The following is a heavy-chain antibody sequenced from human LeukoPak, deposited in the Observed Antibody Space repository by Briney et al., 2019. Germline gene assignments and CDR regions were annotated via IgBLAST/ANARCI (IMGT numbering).Heavy chain of an antibody. J-gene: IGHJ4*02. CDR1: GFTFSSYS. CDR3: AREFCSDGTCYWGFDF. D-gene: IGHD2-15*01. Sequence: GGSLRLSCAASGFTFSSYSINWVRQAPGKGLEWVSSISESSNYTYYADSVKGRFTISRDNAKNSLYLQMNSLRAEDTALYYCAREFCSDGTCYWGFDFWGQGTLVTVSS. CDR2: ISESSNYT. V-gene: IGHV3-21*01.